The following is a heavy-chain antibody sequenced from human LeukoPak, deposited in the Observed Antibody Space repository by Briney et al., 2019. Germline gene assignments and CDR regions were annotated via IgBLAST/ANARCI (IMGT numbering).Heavy chain of an antibody. CDR2: INTDGSST. J-gene: IGHJ3*01. Sequence: GGSLRLSCAASGFTFSGYWMHWVRQAPGEGLVWVSRINTDGSSTKYADSVKGRFTISRDNAKNTLYLEMNSLRAEDTAVYYCAKARWLAGNDAFDFWGQGTMVTVSS. V-gene: IGHV3-74*01. CDR3: AKARWLAGNDAFDF. CDR1: GFTFSGYW. D-gene: IGHD3-22*01.